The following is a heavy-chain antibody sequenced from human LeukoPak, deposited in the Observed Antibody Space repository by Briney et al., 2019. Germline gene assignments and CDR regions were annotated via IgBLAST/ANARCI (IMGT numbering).Heavy chain of an antibody. CDR2: IIPILGIA. V-gene: IGHV1-69*02. J-gene: IGHJ4*02. CDR3: ARSPHYDFWSGQFDY. D-gene: IGHD3-3*01. Sequence: SVKVSCKASGYTFTSYYMHWVRQAPGQGLEWMGRIIPILGIANYAQKFQGRVTITADKSTSTAYMELSSLRSEDTAVYYCARSPHYDFWSGQFDYWGQGTLVTVSS. CDR1: GYTFTSYY.